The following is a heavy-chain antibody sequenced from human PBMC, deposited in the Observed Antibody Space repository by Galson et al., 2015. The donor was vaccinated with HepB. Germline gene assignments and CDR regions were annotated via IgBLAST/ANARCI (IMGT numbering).Heavy chain of an antibody. CDR2: ISSSSSYI. CDR3: ARGQGGYSSGWYDGESYFDY. CDR1: GFTFSSYS. D-gene: IGHD6-19*01. J-gene: IGHJ4*02. V-gene: IGHV3-21*01. Sequence: SLRLSCAASGFTFSSYSMNWVRQAPGKGLEWVSSISSSSSYIYYADSVKGRFTISRDNAKNSLYLQMNSLRAEDTAVYYCARGQGGYSSGWYDGESYFDYWGQGTLVTVSS.